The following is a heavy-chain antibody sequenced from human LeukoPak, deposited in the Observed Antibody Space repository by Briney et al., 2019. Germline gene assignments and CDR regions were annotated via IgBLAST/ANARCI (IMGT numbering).Heavy chain of an antibody. V-gene: IGHV2-70*11. J-gene: IGHJ3*02. D-gene: IGHD2-15*01. CDR2: PCWDDDK. Sequence: TPSLPCSVSGGSLSSGISSWGWIPQPPGGGPEWLSRPCWDDDKYYSTSLKTRLTISKDTSRNQVVLTMTNMDPVDTATYYCARLPISVVVGRKKENTFDIWGQGTMVTVSS. CDR1: GGSLSSGISS. CDR3: ARLPISVVVGRKKENTFDI.